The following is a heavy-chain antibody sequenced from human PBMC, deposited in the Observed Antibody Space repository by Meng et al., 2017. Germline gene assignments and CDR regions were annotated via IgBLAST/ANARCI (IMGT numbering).Heavy chain of an antibody. D-gene: IGHD3-22*01. CDR2: ISSSGSTI. CDR1: GFTFSDYY. CDR3: ARTYYYDSSGYYYYGMDV. Sequence: GESLKISCAASGFTFSDYYMSWIRQAPGKGLEWVSYISSSGSTIYYADSVKGRFTISRDNAKNSLYLQMNSLRAEDTAVYYCARTYYYDSSGYYYYGMDVWGQGTTVTVSS. J-gene: IGHJ6*02. V-gene: IGHV3-11*04.